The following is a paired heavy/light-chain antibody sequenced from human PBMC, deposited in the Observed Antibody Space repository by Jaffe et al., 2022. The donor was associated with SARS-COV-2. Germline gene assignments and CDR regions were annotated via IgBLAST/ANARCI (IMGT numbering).Light chain of an antibody. CDR3: QQYGSSPWT. J-gene: IGKJ1*01. CDR2: GAS. V-gene: IGKV3-20*01. Sequence: EIVLTQSPGTLSLSPGERATLSCRASQSVSSSYLAWYHQKPGQAPRLLIYGASSRATGIPDRFSGSGSGTDFTLTISRLEPEDFAVYYCQQYGSSPWTFGQGTKVDIK. CDR1: QSVSSSY.
Heavy chain of an antibody. CDR1: GGSISNTNW. V-gene: IGHV4-4*02. J-gene: IGHJ4*02. CDR2: IFLSGTT. CDR3: ARDRDSSGWYRGFDY. Sequence: QVQLQESGPGLVKPSGTLSLTCAVSGGSISNTNWWSWIRQPPGKGLEWIGEIFLSGTTNYNPSLKSRVTISVDKSKNQFSLQLNSVTAADTAVYYCARDRDSSGWYRGFDYWGQGTLVTVSS. D-gene: IGHD6-19*01.